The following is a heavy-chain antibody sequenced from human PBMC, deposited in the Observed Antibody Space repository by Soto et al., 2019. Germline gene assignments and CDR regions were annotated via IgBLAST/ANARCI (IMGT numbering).Heavy chain of an antibody. CDR3: ARTIFGILSYGLDV. Sequence: ASVKVSCKASGYVFIDYYLEWVRQAPGQGLEWMGWINPNNGGTNYAQNFQGRVTMTSDTSIATVYMELSSLRSDDTAIYYCARTIFGILSYGLDVWGQGTTVTVSS. CDR2: INPNNGGT. J-gene: IGHJ6*02. V-gene: IGHV1-2*02. CDR1: GYVFIDYY. D-gene: IGHD3-3*02.